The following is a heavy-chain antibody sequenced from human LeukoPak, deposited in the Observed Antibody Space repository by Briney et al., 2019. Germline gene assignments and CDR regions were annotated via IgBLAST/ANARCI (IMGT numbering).Heavy chain of an antibody. CDR3: AELGITMIGGV. CDR2: ISSDGRYK. Sequence: GRSLRLSCAASGFTFSSYAMHWVRQAPGKGLEWVAFISSDGRYKSHADSVKGRCTISRDNSKNTLYLQMNSLRAEDTAVYYCAELGITMIGGVWGKGTTVTISS. CDR1: GFTFSSYA. D-gene: IGHD3-10*02. J-gene: IGHJ6*04. V-gene: IGHV3-30*04.